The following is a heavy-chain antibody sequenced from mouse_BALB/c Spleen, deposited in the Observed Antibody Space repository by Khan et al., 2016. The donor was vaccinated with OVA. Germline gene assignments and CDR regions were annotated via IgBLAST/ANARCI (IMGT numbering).Heavy chain of an antibody. CDR3: ASKSYGNGDY. J-gene: IGHJ3*01. D-gene: IGHD2-1*01. V-gene: IGHV3-6*01. Sequence: VQLQESGPGLVKPSQSLSLTCSVSGYSITSCYYCCWIRQFPGNILEWMVYISYDGSNNYNPSFKNRISITADTSTKPFFLQFSTLTTEDTDRYYCASKSYGNGDYWGQGTRVTVSA. CDR2: ISYDGSN. CDR1: GYSITSCYY.